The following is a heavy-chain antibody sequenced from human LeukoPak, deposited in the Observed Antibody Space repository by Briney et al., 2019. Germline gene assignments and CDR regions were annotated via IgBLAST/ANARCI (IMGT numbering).Heavy chain of an antibody. V-gene: IGHV3-7*01. J-gene: IGHJ3*02. D-gene: IGHD2-2*01. CDR3: ARGVVPPNAFDI. Sequence: PGGSLRLSCAASGFTFSSYWMSWVRQAPGKGLEWVANIKQDGSEKYYVDYVKGRFTISRDNAQNSLYLQMNSLRAEDTAVYYCARGVVPPNAFDIWGQGTMVTVSS. CDR2: IKQDGSEK. CDR1: GFTFSSYW.